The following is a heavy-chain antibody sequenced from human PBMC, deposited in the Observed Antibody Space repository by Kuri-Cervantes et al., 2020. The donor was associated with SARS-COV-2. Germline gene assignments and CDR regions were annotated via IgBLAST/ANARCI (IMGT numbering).Heavy chain of an antibody. V-gene: IGHV4-38-2*02. J-gene: IGHJ6*03. CDR1: GYSISSGYY. D-gene: IGHD1-26*01. Sequence: GSLRLSCTVSGYSISSGYYWGWIRQPPGKGLEWIGSIYHSGSTYYNPSLKSRVTISADTSKNQFSLKLSSVTAADTAVYYCAREPLFSVVGATYYYYYYMDVWGKGTTVTVSS. CDR2: IYHSGST. CDR3: AREPLFSVVGATYYYYYYMDV.